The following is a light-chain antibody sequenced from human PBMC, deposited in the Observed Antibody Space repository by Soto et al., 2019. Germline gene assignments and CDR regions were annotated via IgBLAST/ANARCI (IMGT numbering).Light chain of an antibody. Sequence: IQLTQSPASLSASVGDRVTITCRASQGISSYLAWYQQKPGKAPKLLIYAASTLQSGVPSRFSGSGSGTDFTLTISSLHPEDVATYYCQHLDSYPRTFGPGTKVDIK. CDR3: QHLDSYPRT. V-gene: IGKV1-9*01. CDR1: QGISSY. J-gene: IGKJ3*01. CDR2: AAS.